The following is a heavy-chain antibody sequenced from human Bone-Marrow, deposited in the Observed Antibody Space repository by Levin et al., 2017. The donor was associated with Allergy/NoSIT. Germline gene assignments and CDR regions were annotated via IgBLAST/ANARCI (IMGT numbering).Heavy chain of an antibody. J-gene: IGHJ4*02. D-gene: IGHD2-15*01. CDR3: ARGRGYCSRGSCYATPDN. V-gene: IGHV1-3*04. CDR1: GYTFKSYV. CDR2: TNTDNDDR. Sequence: ESLKISCKASGYTFKSYVMHWVRQAPGQGLEWMGWTNTDNDDRKYSQMFEDRVTFTSDRSASTAYMELTSLRSEDTAVYYCARGRGYCSRGSCYATPDNWGQGTLVTVSS.